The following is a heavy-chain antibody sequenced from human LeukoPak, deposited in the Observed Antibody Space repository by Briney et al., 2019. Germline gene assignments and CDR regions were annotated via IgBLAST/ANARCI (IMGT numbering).Heavy chain of an antibody. CDR3: ARGTKDIVVVVAATWANWFDP. D-gene: IGHD2-15*01. CDR1: GGSISSSSYY. Sequence: SETLSLTCTVSGGSISSSSYYWGWIRQPPGKGLEWIGSIYYSGSTYYNPSLKSRVTISVDTSKNQFSLKLSSVTAADTAVYYCARGTKDIVVVVAATWANWFDPWGQGTLVTVSS. V-gene: IGHV4-39*07. CDR2: IYYSGST. J-gene: IGHJ5*02.